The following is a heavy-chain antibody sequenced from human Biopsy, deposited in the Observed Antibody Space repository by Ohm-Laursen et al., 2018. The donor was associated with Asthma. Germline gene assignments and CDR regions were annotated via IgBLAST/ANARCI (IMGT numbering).Heavy chain of an antibody. CDR2: ISYDGSNK. D-gene: IGHD3-9*01. Sequence: RSLRLSCAASGFTFSSYGMHWVRQAPGKGLEWVAVISYDGSNKYYADSVKGRFTISRDNSKNTLYLQMNSLRAEDTAVYYCAKAERYFDWYRFDPWGQGTLVTVSS. CDR3: AKAERYFDWYRFDP. V-gene: IGHV3-30*18. CDR1: GFTFSSYG. J-gene: IGHJ5*02.